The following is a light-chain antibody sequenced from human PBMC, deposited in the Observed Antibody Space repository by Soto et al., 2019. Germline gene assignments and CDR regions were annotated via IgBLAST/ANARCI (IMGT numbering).Light chain of an antibody. V-gene: IGKV3-20*01. Sequence: EIVLTQSPGTLSLSPGERATLSCRASQSVSNNYLAWYQQKPGQAPRLLIYGASSRATGIPDRFSGSGSGTDFTLTISRLEPEDFAVYYCQQYRISPLTFGGGTKVDIK. CDR3: QQYRISPLT. J-gene: IGKJ4*01. CDR1: QSVSNNY. CDR2: GAS.